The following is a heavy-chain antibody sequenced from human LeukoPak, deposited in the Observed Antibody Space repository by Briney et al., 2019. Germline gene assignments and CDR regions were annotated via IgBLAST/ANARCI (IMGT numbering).Heavy chain of an antibody. CDR1: GDSISSGNY. J-gene: IGHJ5*02. V-gene: IGHV4-38-2*01. D-gene: IGHD1-1*01. Sequence: SETLSLTCAVSGDSISSGNYWGWIRQPPGKGLEWIGSIYHSGSTHYNPSLKSRVTMSVDTSKNQFSLKLSSVTAADTAVYYCARTSSESPPRATQKYNWFDPWGQGTLVTVSS. CDR2: IYHSGST. CDR3: ARTSSESPPRATQKYNWFDP.